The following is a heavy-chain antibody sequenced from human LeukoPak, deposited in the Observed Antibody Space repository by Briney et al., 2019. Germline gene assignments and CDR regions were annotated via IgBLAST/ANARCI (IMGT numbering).Heavy chain of an antibody. J-gene: IGHJ4*02. CDR1: GFTFSSYS. CDR3: ARALYSGSYLFDY. Sequence: GGSLRLSCAASGFTFSSYSMNWVRQAPGKGLEWVSSISSSSSYIYYADSVKGRFTISRDNAKNLLYLQMNSLRAEDTAVYYCARALYSGSYLFDYWGQGTLVTVSS. V-gene: IGHV3-21*04. CDR2: ISSSSSYI. D-gene: IGHD1-26*01.